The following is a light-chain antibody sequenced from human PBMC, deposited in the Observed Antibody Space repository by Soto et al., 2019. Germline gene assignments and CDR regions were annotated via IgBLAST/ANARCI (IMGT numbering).Light chain of an antibody. J-gene: IGKJ5*01. CDR1: QNVSTY. V-gene: IGKV3-11*01. CDR2: NAS. CDR3: QQRRSWPVT. Sequence: EIVLTQSPATLSLSPGERATLSCRASQNVSTYLAWFQQKPGQTPRLLIYNASKRATGVPARLSGSGSGTDFTLTISSLEPEDFAVYYCQQRRSWPVTFGQGTRLEIK.